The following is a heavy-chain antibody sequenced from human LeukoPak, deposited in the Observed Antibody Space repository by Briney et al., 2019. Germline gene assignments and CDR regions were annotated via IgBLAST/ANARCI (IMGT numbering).Heavy chain of an antibody. CDR2: IYYSGST. CDR3: ARGKTYDYVWGSYRYIPHYYYYMDV. V-gene: IGHV4-59*01. D-gene: IGHD3-16*02. J-gene: IGHJ6*03. CDR1: GGSISSYY. Sequence: SESLSLTCTVSGGSISSYYWSWIRQPPGKGLEWIGYIYYSGSTNYNPSLKSRVTISVDTSKNQFSLKLSSVTAADTAVYYCARGKTYDYVWGSYRYIPHYYYYMDVWGKETTVTIFS.